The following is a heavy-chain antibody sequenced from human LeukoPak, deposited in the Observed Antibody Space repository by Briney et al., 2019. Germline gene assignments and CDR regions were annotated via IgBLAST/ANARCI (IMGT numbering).Heavy chain of an antibody. J-gene: IGHJ6*02. Sequence: SVKVSCKASGYTFTSYGISWVRQAPGQGLEWMGRIIPILGIANYAQKFQGRVTITADKSTSTAYMELSSLRSEDTAVYYCARDEYSSSSLNSDYGMDVWGQGTTVTVSS. CDR3: ARDEYSSSSLNSDYGMDV. CDR1: GYTFTSYG. D-gene: IGHD6-6*01. CDR2: IIPILGIA. V-gene: IGHV1-69*04.